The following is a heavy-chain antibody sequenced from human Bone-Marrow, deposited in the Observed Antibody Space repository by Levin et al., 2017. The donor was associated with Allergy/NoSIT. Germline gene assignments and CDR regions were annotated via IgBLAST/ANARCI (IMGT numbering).Heavy chain of an antibody. CDR2: INPDNGDT. CDR1: GHTFSSHG. J-gene: IGHJ5*02. Sequence: GGSLRLSCKASGHTFSSHGMHWVRQARGQRLEWIGWINPDNGDTKYSHKFQGRVTITTDTSASTAYMELRNLRSEDTAVYYCARGTIILLMAAPSQWWFDPWGQGTRVTVSS. CDR3: ARGTIILLMAAPSQWWFDP. D-gene: IGHD5-24*01. V-gene: IGHV1-3*01.